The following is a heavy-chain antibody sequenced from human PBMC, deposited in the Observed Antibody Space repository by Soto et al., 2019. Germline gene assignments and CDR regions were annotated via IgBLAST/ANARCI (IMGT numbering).Heavy chain of an antibody. Sequence: GASVKVSCKASGYTFTSYAMHWVRQAPGQRLEWMGWINAGNGNTKYSQKFQGRVTITRDTSASTAYMELSSLRSEDTAVYYCARGISLAAAVDYWGQGTLVTVSS. J-gene: IGHJ4*02. CDR2: INAGNGNT. V-gene: IGHV1-3*01. D-gene: IGHD6-13*01. CDR1: GYTFTSYA. CDR3: ARGISLAAAVDY.